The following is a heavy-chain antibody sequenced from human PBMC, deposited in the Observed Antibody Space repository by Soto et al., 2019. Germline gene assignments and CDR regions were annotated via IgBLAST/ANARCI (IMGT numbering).Heavy chain of an antibody. V-gene: IGHV1-69*06. Sequence: QVQLAQSGAEVKKPGSSVKVPCKASGGSFSSYAITWVRQAPGQGLEWMGGIIPISDTAHYAQNFQGRVTMTADKSTTTAYVELSSLRSEDKALYSCATIVGGFLEYWGQGTQVTVSS. CDR2: IIPISDTA. CDR1: GGSFSSYA. D-gene: IGHD1-26*01. CDR3: ATIVGGFLEY. J-gene: IGHJ4*02.